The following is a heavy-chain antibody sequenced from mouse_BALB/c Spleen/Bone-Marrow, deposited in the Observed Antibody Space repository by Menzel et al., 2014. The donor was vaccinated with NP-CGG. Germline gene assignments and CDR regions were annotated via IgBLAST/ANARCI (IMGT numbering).Heavy chain of an antibody. CDR3: ARRGLLSYWYFDV. CDR2: ISSGSSTI. J-gene: IGHJ1*01. D-gene: IGHD3-1*01. Sequence: EVKLVESGGGLVQPGGSRKLSCAASGSTFSSFGMHWVRQAPEKGLEWVAYISSGSSTIYYADTVKGRFTISRDNPKNTLFLQMTSLRSEDTAMYYCARRGLLSYWYFDVWGAGTTVTVSS. CDR1: GSTFSSFG. V-gene: IGHV5-17*02.